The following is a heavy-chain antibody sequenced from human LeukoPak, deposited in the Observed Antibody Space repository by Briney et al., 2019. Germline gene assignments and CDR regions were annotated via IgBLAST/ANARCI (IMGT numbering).Heavy chain of an antibody. V-gene: IGHV1-69*04. CDR2: IIPILGIA. J-gene: IGHJ4*02. Sequence: ASVKVSCKASGGTFSSYAISWVRQAPGQGLEWMGRIIPILGIANYAQKFQGRVTITADKSTSTAYMELSSLRSEDTAVYYCARDSHYDYVWGSYGYWGQGTLVTVSS. D-gene: IGHD3-16*01. CDR1: GGTFSSYA. CDR3: ARDSHYDYVWGSYGY.